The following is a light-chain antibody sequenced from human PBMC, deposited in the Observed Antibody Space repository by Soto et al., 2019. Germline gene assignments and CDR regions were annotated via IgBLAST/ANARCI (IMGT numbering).Light chain of an antibody. V-gene: IGKV1-5*03. CDR3: QQYNSLWT. J-gene: IGKJ1*01. CDR1: QSINNW. CDR2: TAS. Sequence: DIQMTQSPSTLSASVGDRVTITCRASQSINNWLVWYQQKPGNAPKLLIYTASNLESGVPSRFSGSGSGTEFTLTISSLQPDDFATYYGQQYNSLWTFDQGTRVEIK.